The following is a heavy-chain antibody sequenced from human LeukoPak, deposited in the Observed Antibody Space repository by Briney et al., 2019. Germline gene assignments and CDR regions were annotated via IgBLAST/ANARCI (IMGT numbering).Heavy chain of an antibody. V-gene: IGHV4-59*01. Sequence: PSETLSLTCTVSGGPIRSYYWSWIRQPPGKGLEGIGYIYYSGSTHYKPSLKSRVTISVDTSKNQFSLQLSAVTAAGTAVYYCARVHSSGYYVDWYFDLWGRGTLVTVSS. J-gene: IGHJ2*01. CDR1: GGPIRSYY. CDR2: IYYSGST. CDR3: ARVHSSGYYVDWYFDL. D-gene: IGHD3-22*01.